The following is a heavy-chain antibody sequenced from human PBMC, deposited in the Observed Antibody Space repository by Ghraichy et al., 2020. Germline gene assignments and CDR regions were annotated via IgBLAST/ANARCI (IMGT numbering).Heavy chain of an antibody. V-gene: IGHV4-59*01. J-gene: IGHJ3*02. CDR1: GGSINSNY. CDR2: IYYSGST. Sequence: SDTPSLTCTVSGGSINSNYWSWIRQPPGKGLEWIGWIYYSGSTIYNPSLKSRVTISVDRSKNQFSLKVRSVTAADTAVCYCARDPGVIGYNYMEAFDIWGQGTTVTVSS. D-gene: IGHD5-24*01. CDR3: ARDPGVIGYNYMEAFDI.